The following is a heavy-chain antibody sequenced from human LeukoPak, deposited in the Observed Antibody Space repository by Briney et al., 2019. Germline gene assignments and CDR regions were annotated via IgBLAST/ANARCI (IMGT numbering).Heavy chain of an antibody. CDR3: AKPTAMVTPFDY. Sequence: PGGSLRLSCAASGFTFSSYAMSWVRQAPGKGLEWVSTITRGGGSTYYADSVKGRFTISRDNSKNTLYLQMNSLRAEDTAVYYCAKPTAMVTPFDYWGQGTLVTVSS. CDR1: GFTFSSYA. CDR2: ITRGGGST. D-gene: IGHD5-18*01. V-gene: IGHV3-23*01. J-gene: IGHJ4*02.